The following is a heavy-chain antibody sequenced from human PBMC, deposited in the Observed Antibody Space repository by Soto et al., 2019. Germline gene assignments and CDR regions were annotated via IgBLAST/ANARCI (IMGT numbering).Heavy chain of an antibody. CDR1: GFTFSSYA. J-gene: IGHJ5*02. V-gene: IGHV3-23*01. D-gene: IGHD3-3*01. CDR2: ISGSGGST. CDR3: AKDRVGRFLEWLLTPNWFDP. Sequence: EVQLLESGGGLVQPGGSLRLSCAASGFTFSSYAMSWVRQAPGKGLEWVSAISGSGGSTYYADSVKGRFTISRDNSKNTLYLQMNSLRAEDTAVYYCAKDRVGRFLEWLLTPNWFDPWGQGTLVTVSS.